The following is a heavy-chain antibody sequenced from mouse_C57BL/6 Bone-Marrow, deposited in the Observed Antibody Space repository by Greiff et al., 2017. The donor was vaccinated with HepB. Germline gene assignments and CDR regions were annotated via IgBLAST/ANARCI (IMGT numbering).Heavy chain of an antibody. V-gene: IGHV1-52*01. D-gene: IGHD1-1*01. Sequence: QVQLKQPGAELVRPGSSVKLSCKASGYTFTSYWMHWVKQRPIQGLEWIGNIDPSDSETHYNQKFKDKATLTVDKSSSTAYMQLSSLTSEDSAVYYCASLYYYGSSYRWYFDVWGTGTTVTVSS. J-gene: IGHJ1*03. CDR1: GYTFTSYW. CDR2: IDPSDSET. CDR3: ASLYYYGSSYRWYFDV.